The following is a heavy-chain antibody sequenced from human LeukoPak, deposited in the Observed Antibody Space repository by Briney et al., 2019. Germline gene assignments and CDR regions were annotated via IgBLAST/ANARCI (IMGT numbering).Heavy chain of an antibody. Sequence: SVKVSCKASGYTFTSYDINWVRQAPGQGLEWMGGIIPIFGTANYAQKFQGRVTITADKSTSTAYMELSSLRSEDTAVYYCARGRRDGYNWAQYYFDYWGQGTLVTVSS. CDR1: GYTFTSYD. D-gene: IGHD5-24*01. CDR2: IIPIFGTA. CDR3: ARGRRDGYNWAQYYFDY. V-gene: IGHV1-69*06. J-gene: IGHJ4*02.